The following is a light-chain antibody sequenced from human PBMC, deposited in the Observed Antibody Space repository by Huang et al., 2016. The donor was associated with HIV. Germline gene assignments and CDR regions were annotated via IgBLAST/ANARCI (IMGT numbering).Light chain of an antibody. V-gene: IGKV1-39*01. CDR2: SAS. CDR1: HNISSF. J-gene: IGKJ1*01. Sequence: DIQMTQSPSSLSASVGDRVTITCRASHNISSFLNWYQQKPGRAPKLLLYSASGLHSGVPARFSGRGSGKDFTLPINNLQPEDFATFYCQQSHSIPKTFGQGTKVEIK. CDR3: QQSHSIPKT.